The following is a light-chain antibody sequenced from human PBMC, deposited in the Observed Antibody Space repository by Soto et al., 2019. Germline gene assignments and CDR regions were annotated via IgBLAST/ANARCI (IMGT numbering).Light chain of an antibody. CDR1: QSINSE. Sequence: EIVMTQSPATLSLSPGERAALSCRASQSINSELAWYQQKPGQPPRLLIYGASTRATGVPARFTGSKSGSEVALTISGLQSEDFSVYYWQQGHNWPLTFGQGTRLEI. CDR2: GAS. CDR3: QQGHNWPLT. J-gene: IGKJ2*01. V-gene: IGKV3-15*01.